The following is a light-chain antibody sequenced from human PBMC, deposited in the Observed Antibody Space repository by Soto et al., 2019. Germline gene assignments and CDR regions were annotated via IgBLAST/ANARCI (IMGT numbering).Light chain of an antibody. CDR2: EGS. V-gene: IGLV2-23*01. J-gene: IGLJ1*01. CDR3: YSYAGSNTYV. Sequence: QSVLTQPASVSGSPGQSITISCSGTSSDVGSYNLVSWYQQYPGKAPKLMIYEGSKRPSGVSNRFSGSKSGNTASLTISGLQAEDEADYYCYSYAGSNTYVFGTGTKVTVL. CDR1: SSDVGSYNL.